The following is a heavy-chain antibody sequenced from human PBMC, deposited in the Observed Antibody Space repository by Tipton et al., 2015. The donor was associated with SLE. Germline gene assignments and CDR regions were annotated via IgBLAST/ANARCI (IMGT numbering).Heavy chain of an antibody. V-gene: IGHV4-39*02. CDR2: INYSGTT. CDR3: ARDEYRYDATGYHLLGHFDF. J-gene: IGHJ4*02. D-gene: IGHD3-22*01. Sequence: GLVKPSETLSLTCTNWGWIRQPPGKGLEWIGNINYSGTTYYNPSLKTRVTISVDSSKVHFSLRLTSVTAADTAVYYCARDEYRYDATGYHLLGHFDFWGQGTLVTVSS.